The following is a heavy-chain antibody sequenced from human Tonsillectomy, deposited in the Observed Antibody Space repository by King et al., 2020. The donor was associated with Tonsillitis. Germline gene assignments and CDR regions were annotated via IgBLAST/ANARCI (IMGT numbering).Heavy chain of an antibody. V-gene: IGHV3-66*01. Sequence: VQLVESGGGLVQPGGSLRLSCAASGFTVSSNYMSWVRQAPGKGLEWVSVIYSGGSTYYADSVKGRFTISRDNSKNTLYLQMNSLRAEDTAVYYCARDGVDSSGYYGWVDYWGQGTLVTVSS. CDR3: ARDGVDSSGYYGWVDY. CDR1: GFTVSSNY. CDR2: IYSGGST. D-gene: IGHD3-22*01. J-gene: IGHJ4*02.